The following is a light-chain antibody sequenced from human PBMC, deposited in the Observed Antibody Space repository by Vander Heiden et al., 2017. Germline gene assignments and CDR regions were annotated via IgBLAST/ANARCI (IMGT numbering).Light chain of an antibody. J-gene: IGKJ1*01. CDR1: QSVLYSSNNKNY. Sequence: IVITQSPASLTVSRGERATINCKSSQSVLYSSNNKNYLAWYQQKPGQPPKLLIYWASTRESGVPDRFSGSGSGTDFTLTISSLQAEDVAVYYCQQYYSTPWTFGQGTKVEIK. CDR2: WAS. V-gene: IGKV4-1*01. CDR3: QQYYSTPWT.